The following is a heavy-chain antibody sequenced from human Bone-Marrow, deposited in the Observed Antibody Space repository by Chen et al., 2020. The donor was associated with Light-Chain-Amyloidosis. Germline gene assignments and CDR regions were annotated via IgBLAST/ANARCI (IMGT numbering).Heavy chain of an antibody. CDR2: ITNSGGNT. CDR3: AKDAGWLSTR. D-gene: IGHD6-19*01. Sequence: EVQLVESGGGLVQPGGSLRLSCAASGFTFSTYAMSWVRQTPGKGLEWVSAITNSGGNTYYADSVRGRFTISRDNSKNTLFLQMNSLRAEDTAVYYCAKDAGWLSTRWGQGTLVTVSS. V-gene: IGHV3-23*04. CDR1: GFTFSTYA. J-gene: IGHJ4*02.